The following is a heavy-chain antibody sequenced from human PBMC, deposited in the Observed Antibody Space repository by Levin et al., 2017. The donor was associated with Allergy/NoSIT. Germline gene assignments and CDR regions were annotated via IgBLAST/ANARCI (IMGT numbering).Heavy chain of an antibody. CDR3: TTPGIAAAGADAFDI. D-gene: IGHD6-13*01. J-gene: IGHJ3*02. V-gene: IGHV3-15*01. Sequence: GESLKISCAASGFTFSNAWMSWVRQAPGKGLEWVGRIKSKTDGGTTDYAAPVKGRFTISRDDSKNTLYLQMNSLKTEDTAVYYCTTPGIAAAGADAFDIWGQGTMVTVSS. CDR1: GFTFSNAW. CDR2: IKSKTDGGTT.